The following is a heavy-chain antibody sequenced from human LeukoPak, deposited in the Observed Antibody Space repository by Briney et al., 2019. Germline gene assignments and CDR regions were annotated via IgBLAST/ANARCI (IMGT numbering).Heavy chain of an antibody. Sequence: PSETLSLTCTVSDGSISNYYWTWIRQPAGKGLEWIGRIYVSGSTNYSPSLKSRVTISVDTSKDQFSLKLNSVTAADTAVYYCARGGYYYLDVWGKGTTVTVSS. CDR1: DGSISNYY. CDR2: IYVSGST. CDR3: ARGGYYYLDV. J-gene: IGHJ6*03. V-gene: IGHV4-4*07.